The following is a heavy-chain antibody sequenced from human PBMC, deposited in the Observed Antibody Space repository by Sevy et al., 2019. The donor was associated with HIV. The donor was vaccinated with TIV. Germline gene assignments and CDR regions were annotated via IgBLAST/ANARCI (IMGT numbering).Heavy chain of an antibody. V-gene: IGHV1-24*01. J-gene: IGHJ4*02. D-gene: IGHD3-22*01. CDR1: GYTLTELS. CDR3: ATTKDYYDNSGYPFDS. CDR2: FDPEDGET. Sequence: ASVKVSCKVTGYTLTELSLHWVRQTSVKGLEWMGSFDPEDGETIYAQKFQGRITMTEDTSTDTAYMELSSRGSEDTAVYYCATTKDYYDNSGYPFDSWGQGTLVTVSS.